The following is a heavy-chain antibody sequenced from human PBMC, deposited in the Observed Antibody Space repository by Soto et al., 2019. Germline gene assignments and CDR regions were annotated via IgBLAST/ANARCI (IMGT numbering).Heavy chain of an antibody. CDR3: ARSYDSSGYTFDY. CDR2: ISYDGSNK. V-gene: IGHV3-30-3*01. D-gene: IGHD3-22*01. J-gene: IGHJ4*02. CDR1: GFTFSSYA. Sequence: QVQLVESGGGVVQPGRPLRLSCAASGFTFSSYAMHWVRQAPGKGLEWVAVISYDGSNKYYADSVKGRFTISRDNSKNTLYLQMNSLRAEDTAVYYCARSYDSSGYTFDYWGQGTLVTVSS.